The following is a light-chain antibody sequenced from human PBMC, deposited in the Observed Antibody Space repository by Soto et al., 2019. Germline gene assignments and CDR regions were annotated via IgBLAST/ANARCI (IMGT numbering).Light chain of an antibody. CDR3: PQRYKTSLSS. CDR2: GAS. V-gene: IGKV1-39*01. Sequence: DIQMTHSPSLLSASVGDRVTITCRASQRIDNFLNWYQHKPGKAPKLLIYGASSLQSGVPSRFSGSGSGTDFTLTITSLQPEDSATYHCPQRYKTSLSSFGQGTKLEIK. J-gene: IGKJ2*01. CDR1: QRIDNF.